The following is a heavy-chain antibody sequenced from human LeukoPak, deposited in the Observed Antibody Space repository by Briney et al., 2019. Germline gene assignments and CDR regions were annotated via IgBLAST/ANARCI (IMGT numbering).Heavy chain of an antibody. J-gene: IGHJ6*04. D-gene: IGHD1-1*01. CDR2: VSTSGST. CDR1: GESIADYY. V-gene: IGHV4-4*07. CDR3: ARDWSAWDDFFSHLDV. Sequence: SSETLSLTCTVSGESIADYYWTWIRQPAGKRLQWIGRVSTSGSTSCNPSLKSRLTMSVDTSKNQFSLKLTSVTAADTAIYYCARDWSAWDDFFSHLDVWGKGTSVTVSS.